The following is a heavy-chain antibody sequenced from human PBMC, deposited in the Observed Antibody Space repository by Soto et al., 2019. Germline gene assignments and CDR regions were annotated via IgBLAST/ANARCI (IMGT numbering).Heavy chain of an antibody. Sequence: SLRLSCAASGFSFSHYAMHWVRQPPGKGLEWVALISYDGENQYFTDSVRGRFTISRDNSKTAVYLEMNDLRLDDTATYYCVSPHSESSNAFDLWGQGTLVNVSS. CDR3: VSPHSESSNAFDL. CDR2: ISYDGENQ. J-gene: IGHJ5*02. V-gene: IGHV3-30*04. CDR1: GFSFSHYA. D-gene: IGHD3-10*01.